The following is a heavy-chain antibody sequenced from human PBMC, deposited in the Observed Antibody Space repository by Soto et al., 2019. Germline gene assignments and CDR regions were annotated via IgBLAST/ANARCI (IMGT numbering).Heavy chain of an antibody. CDR3: AKGRIAVAAPFNWFDP. J-gene: IGHJ5*02. D-gene: IGHD6-19*01. V-gene: IGHV3-23*01. CDR1: GFTFSSYA. Sequence: GGFLRLSCAASGFTFSSYAMSWVRQAPGKGLEWVSSITYSGDNTHYADSVKGRFTISRDNSKNTLSLQMNSLRVEDTAVYHCAKGRIAVAAPFNWFDPWGQGTLVTVSS. CDR2: ITYSGDNT.